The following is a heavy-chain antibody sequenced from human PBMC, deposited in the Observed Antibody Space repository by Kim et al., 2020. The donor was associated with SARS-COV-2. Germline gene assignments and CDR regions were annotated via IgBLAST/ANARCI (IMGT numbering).Heavy chain of an antibody. CDR1: GFTFSTFG. J-gene: IGHJ4*02. CDR2: VGGSDGGT. CDR3: AKFYVVTGTRPFFDS. V-gene: IGHV3-23*01. Sequence: GRSLRLSCAASGFTFSTFGMSWVRQAPGKGLEWVSGVGGSDGGTYYTDSVKGRFTISRDNSKNTLYLQMNSLRAEDTAVYYCAKFYVVTGTRPFFDSWGQGTLVTVSS. D-gene: IGHD2-15*01.